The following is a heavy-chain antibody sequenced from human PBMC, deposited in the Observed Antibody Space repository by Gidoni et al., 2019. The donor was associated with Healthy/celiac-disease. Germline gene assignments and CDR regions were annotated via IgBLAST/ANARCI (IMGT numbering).Heavy chain of an antibody. CDR2: IKQDGSDK. CDR1: VFTFSIYW. V-gene: IGHV3-7*01. Sequence: DVQLVESGGGLVQPGGSLRLSCAASVFTFSIYWMIWVRQAPGKGLEWVANIKQDGSDKYYVDSVKGRFTISRDNAKNSLNLKMNSLRAEDTAVYYCARGGGYCSSTSCYGYYYYYGMDVWGQGTTVTVSS. D-gene: IGHD2-2*01. CDR3: ARGGGYCSSTSCYGYYYYYGMDV. J-gene: IGHJ6*02.